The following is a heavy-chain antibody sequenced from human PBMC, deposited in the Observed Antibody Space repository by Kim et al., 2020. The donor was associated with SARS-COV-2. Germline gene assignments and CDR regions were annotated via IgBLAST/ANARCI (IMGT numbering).Heavy chain of an antibody. D-gene: IGHD2-15*01. CDR2: IIPIFGTT. V-gene: IGHV1-69*13. Sequence: SVKVSCKASGGTFSQYGISWVRQAPGQGLEWMGAIIPIFGTTHYAPKFQGRVAITADEFTNTANMELTSLTSGDTAVYYCARDRGSLSGMDVWGQGTTVTVTS. CDR1: GGTFSQYG. CDR3: ARDRGSLSGMDV. J-gene: IGHJ6*02.